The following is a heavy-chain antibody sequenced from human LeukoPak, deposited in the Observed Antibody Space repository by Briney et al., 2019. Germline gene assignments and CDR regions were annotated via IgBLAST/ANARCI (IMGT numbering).Heavy chain of an antibody. V-gene: IGHV3-9*01. D-gene: IGHD3-22*01. CDR2: ISWNSGSI. J-gene: IGHJ4*02. Sequence: GGSLRLSCAASGFTFSTYNMNWVRQAPGKGLEWVSGISWNSGSIGYADSVKGRFTISRDNAKNSLYLQMNSLRAEDTALYYCATSSGYYNNYDYWGQGTLVTVSS. CDR3: ATSSGYYNNYDY. CDR1: GFTFSTYN.